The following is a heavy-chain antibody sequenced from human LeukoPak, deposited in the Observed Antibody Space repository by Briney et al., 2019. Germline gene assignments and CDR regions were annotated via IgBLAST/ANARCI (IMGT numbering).Heavy chain of an antibody. V-gene: IGHV4-34*01. D-gene: IGHD7-27*01. J-gene: IGHJ6*03. CDR1: GFTFSNAW. CDR3: ARGVPLLGMTHYYYYMDV. CDR2: INHSGST. Sequence: PGGSLRLSCAASGFTFSNAWMSWVRQPPGKGLEWLGEINHSGSTNYNPSLKSRVTISVDTSKNQFSLKLSSVTAADTAMYYCARGVPLLGMTHYYYYMDVWGKGTTVTVSS.